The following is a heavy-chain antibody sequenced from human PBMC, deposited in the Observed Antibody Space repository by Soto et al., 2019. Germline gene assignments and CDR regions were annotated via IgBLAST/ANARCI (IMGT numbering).Heavy chain of an antibody. CDR2: IYYSGST. CDR3: ARDGKGLPGREYCSNGVCYVNDDYGMDV. J-gene: IGHJ6*02. CDR1: GVSISSSSYY. V-gene: IGHV4-39*07. Sequence: SETLSLTCTVSGVSISSSSYYWVLIRQPPGKGLEWIGSIYYSGSTYYNPSLKSRVTISVDTSKNQFSLKLSSVTAADTAVYYCARDGKGLPGREYCSNGVCYVNDDYGMDVWGQGTTVTVSS. D-gene: IGHD2-8*01.